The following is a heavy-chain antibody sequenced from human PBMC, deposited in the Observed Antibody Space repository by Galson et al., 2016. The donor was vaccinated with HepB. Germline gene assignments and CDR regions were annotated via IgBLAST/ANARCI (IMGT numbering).Heavy chain of an antibody. J-gene: IGHJ6*02. V-gene: IGHV6-1*01. CDR1: GDSVSRNNVA. D-gene: IGHD5/OR15-5a*01. CDR2: TYYSSKWYN. Sequence: CAISGDSVSRNNVAWYWIGQSPSRGLEWLGRTYYSSKWYNDYALSLKSRISINADTSKNQIFLQLNSVTPDDTAVYYCASDGRLKYYGMDVWGQGTTVTVSS. CDR3: ASDGRLKYYGMDV.